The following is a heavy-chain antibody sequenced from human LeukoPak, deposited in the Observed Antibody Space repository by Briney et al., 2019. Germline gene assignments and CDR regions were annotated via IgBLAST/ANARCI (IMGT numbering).Heavy chain of an antibody. CDR1: GYTFSSHS. CDR3: ARGEYDLLGDY. CDR2: ISPYNGNT. J-gene: IGHJ4*02. D-gene: IGHD3-10*01. V-gene: IGHV1-18*01. Sequence: GASVKVSCKTSGYTFSSHSMNWVRQAPGQGLERMGWISPYNGNTKYAQKLQGRATMTTDTSTSTAYMELRSLRSDDTAVYCARGEYDLLGDYWGQGTLVTVSS.